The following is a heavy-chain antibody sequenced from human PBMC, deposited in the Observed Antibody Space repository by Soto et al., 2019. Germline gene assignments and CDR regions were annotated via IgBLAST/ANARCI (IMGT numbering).Heavy chain of an antibody. Sequence: GGSLRLSCAASGFTFSSYAMSWVRQAPGKGLEWVSAISGSGGSTYYADSVKGRFTISRDNSKNTLYLQMNSLRAEDTAVYYCAKGWDSGFGELLSTPPTDYFDDWGQGTLVTVSS. V-gene: IGHV3-23*01. J-gene: IGHJ4*02. CDR3: AKGWDSGFGELLSTPPTDYFDD. D-gene: IGHD3-10*01. CDR1: GFTFSSYA. CDR2: ISGSGGST.